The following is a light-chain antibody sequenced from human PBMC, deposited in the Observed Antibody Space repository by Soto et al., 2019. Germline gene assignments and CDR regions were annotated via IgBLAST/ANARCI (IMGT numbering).Light chain of an antibody. V-gene: IGLV1-51*01. CDR1: SSNIGNNY. CDR3: ATWDSSLSGEV. Sequence: QSVLTQSPSVSAAPGQKVTISCSGSSSNIGNNYVSWYQQLPGTAPKLLIYDNNKRPSGIPDRFSGSKSGTSGTLDITGLQTGDEADYYCATWDSSLSGEVFGGGTKVTVL. CDR2: DNN. J-gene: IGLJ2*01.